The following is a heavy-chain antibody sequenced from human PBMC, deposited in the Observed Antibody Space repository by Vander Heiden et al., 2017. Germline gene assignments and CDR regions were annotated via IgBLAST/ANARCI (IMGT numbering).Heavy chain of an antibody. CDR2: MNPNSGNT. CDR1: GYTFTSYD. D-gene: IGHD5-18*01. J-gene: IGHJ2*01. V-gene: IGHV1-8*01. Sequence: QVQLVQSGAEVKKPGASVKVSCKASGYTFTSYDINWVRQATGQGLEWMGWMNPNSGNTGYAQKFQGRVTMTRSTSISTPYMELSSLRSEDTAVYYCARGGYSYGHWYFDLWGRGTLVTVSS. CDR3: ARGGYSYGHWYFDL.